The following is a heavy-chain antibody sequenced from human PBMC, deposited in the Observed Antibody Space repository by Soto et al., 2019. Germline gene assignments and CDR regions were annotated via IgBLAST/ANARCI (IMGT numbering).Heavy chain of an antibody. CDR3: ARAGRNGSGSYFLNYYYYGMDV. J-gene: IGHJ6*02. D-gene: IGHD3-10*01. V-gene: IGHV3-53*05. CDR2: IYSGGST. Sequence: EVQLVETGGGLIQPGGSLRLSCAASGFTVSSNYMSWVRQAPGKGLEWVSVIYSGGSTYYADSVKGRFTISRDNSKNTLYLQMNSLRAEDTAVYYCARAGRNGSGSYFLNYYYYGMDVWGQGTTVTVSS. CDR1: GFTVSSNY.